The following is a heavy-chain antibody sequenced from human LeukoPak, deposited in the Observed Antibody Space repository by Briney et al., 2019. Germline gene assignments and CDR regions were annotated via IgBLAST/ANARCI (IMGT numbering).Heavy chain of an antibody. CDR1: GFTFSSYE. D-gene: IGHD6-19*01. CDR2: ISSSGSTI. V-gene: IGHV3-48*03. Sequence: GGSLRLSCAASGFTFSSYEMNWVRQAPGKGLEWVSYISSSGSTIYYADSVEGRFTISRDNAKNSLYLEMNSLRAEDTAVYYCARDEYSSGWSGGWYFDYWGQGTLVNVSS. CDR3: ARDEYSSGWSGGWYFDY. J-gene: IGHJ4*02.